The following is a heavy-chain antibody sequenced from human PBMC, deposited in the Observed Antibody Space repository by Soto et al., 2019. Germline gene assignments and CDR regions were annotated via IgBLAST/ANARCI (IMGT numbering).Heavy chain of an antibody. CDR1: GYTFTGYY. Sequence: ASVKVSCKASGYTFTGYYMHWVRQAPGQGLEWMGWINPNSGGTNYAQKFQGWVTMTRDTSISTAYMELSRLRSDDTAVYYCARAPDIVVVPAANDAFDIWGQGTMVTVSS. CDR3: ARAPDIVVVPAANDAFDI. D-gene: IGHD2-2*01. J-gene: IGHJ3*02. CDR2: INPNSGGT. V-gene: IGHV1-2*04.